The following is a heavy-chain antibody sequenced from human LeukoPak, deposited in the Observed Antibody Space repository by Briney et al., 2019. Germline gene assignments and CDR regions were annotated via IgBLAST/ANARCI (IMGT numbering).Heavy chain of an antibody. J-gene: IGHJ6*02. CDR2: IYYSGST. CDR1: DVSISAYY. V-gene: IGHV4-59*08. CDR3: ARITFVVEGYGMDV. D-gene: IGHD2-21*01. Sequence: SETLSLTCTVSDVSISAYYWSWIRQPPGKGLEWIGRIYYSGSTNYNPSLKSRVTISVDTSKNQFSLKLSSVTAADTAVYYCARITFVVEGYGMDVWGQGTTVTVSS.